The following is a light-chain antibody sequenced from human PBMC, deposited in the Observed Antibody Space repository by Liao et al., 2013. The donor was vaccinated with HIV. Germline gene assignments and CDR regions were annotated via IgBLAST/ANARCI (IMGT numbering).Light chain of an antibody. CDR3: QAWDNRADVV. CDR1: KLGDKY. Sequence: SYELTQPPSVSVSPGQTASITCSGDKLGDKYACWYQQKPGQSPVLVIYQDYKRPSGIPERFSGSNSGNTATLTISGTQAMDEADYFCQAWDNRADVVFGGGTKLTVL. V-gene: IGLV3-1*01. CDR2: QDY. J-gene: IGLJ2*01.